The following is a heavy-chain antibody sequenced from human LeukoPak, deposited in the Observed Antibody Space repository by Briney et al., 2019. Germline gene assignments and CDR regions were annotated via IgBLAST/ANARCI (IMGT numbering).Heavy chain of an antibody. CDR3: ARATWELPFPDY. Sequence: GGSLRLSCAASGFTFSSYSMNWVRQAPGKGLEWVSYISSSSSTTYYADSVKGRFTISRDNAKNSLYLQMNSLRDEDTAVYYCARATWELPFPDYWGQGTLVTVSS. CDR1: GFTFSSYS. J-gene: IGHJ4*02. D-gene: IGHD1-26*01. V-gene: IGHV3-48*02. CDR2: ISSSSSTT.